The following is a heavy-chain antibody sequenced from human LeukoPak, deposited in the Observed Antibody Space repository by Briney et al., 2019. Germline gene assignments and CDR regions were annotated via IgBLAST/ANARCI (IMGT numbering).Heavy chain of an antibody. CDR3: ASSTTGTKLRLSYLRLNY. Sequence: SETLSLTCAVYGGSFSGYYWSWIRQPPGKGLEWIGEINHSGSTNYNPSLKSRVTISVDTSKNQFSLKLSSVTAADTAVYYCASSTTGTKLRLSYLRLNYWGQGTLVTVSS. J-gene: IGHJ4*01. CDR1: GGSFSGYY. D-gene: IGHD1-7*01. V-gene: IGHV4-34*01. CDR2: INHSGST.